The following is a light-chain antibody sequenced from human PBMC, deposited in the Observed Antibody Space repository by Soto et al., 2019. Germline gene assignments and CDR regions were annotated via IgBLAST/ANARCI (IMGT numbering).Light chain of an antibody. CDR1: QSVKTN. Sequence: EIVMTQSPATLSVSPGERATLSCRARQSVKTNLAWYQQKPGQAPRLLIYDASTRATGIPARFSGSGSGTEFTLTISSLQSEDFAVYYCQQYNNWLTFGGGTKVEIK. V-gene: IGKV3-15*01. J-gene: IGKJ4*01. CDR3: QQYNNWLT. CDR2: DAS.